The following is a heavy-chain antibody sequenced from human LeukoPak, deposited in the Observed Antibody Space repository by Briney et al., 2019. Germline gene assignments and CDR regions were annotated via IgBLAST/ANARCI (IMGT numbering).Heavy chain of an antibody. CDR1: GFTFSSYA. Sequence: PGGSLRLSCAASGFTFSSYAMHWVRQAPGKGLEWVSAISGSGGSTYYADSVKGRFTISRDNSKNTLYLQMNSLRAEDTAVYYCAKGAWIQLWFSAPYYMDVWGKGTTVTVSS. D-gene: IGHD5-18*01. CDR3: AKGAWIQLWFSAPYYMDV. V-gene: IGHV3-23*01. J-gene: IGHJ6*03. CDR2: ISGSGGST.